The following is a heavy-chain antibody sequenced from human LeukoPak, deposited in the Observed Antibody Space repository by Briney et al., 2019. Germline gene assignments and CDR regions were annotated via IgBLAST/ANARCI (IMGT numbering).Heavy chain of an antibody. CDR2: VNPSGGST. D-gene: IGHD6-19*01. J-gene: IGHJ4*02. CDR3: ASCGSGWGLAPIDY. V-gene: IGHV1-46*01. Sequence: GASEKVSCKASGYTFTIYYMHWVRQPPGQGLEWMRIVNPSGGSTSYAQKFQGRVTMTRDTSTSTVYMELSSLRSEDTAVYYCASCGSGWGLAPIDYWGQGTLVTVSS. CDR1: GYTFTIYY.